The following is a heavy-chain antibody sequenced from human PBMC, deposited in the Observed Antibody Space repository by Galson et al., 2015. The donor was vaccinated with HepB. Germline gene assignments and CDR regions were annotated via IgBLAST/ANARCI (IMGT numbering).Heavy chain of an antibody. V-gene: IGHV3-48*01. J-gene: IGHJ6*02. D-gene: IGHD3-10*01. CDR3: ASLRGTPHNYYYGMDV. Sequence: SLRLSCAASGFTFSSYSMSWVRQAPGKGLEWVSYISSSSSTTYYADPVKGRFTISRDNAKNSLYLQMNSLRAEDTAVYYCASLRGTPHNYYYGMDVWGQGTTVTVSS. CDR1: GFTFSSYS. CDR2: ISSSSSTT.